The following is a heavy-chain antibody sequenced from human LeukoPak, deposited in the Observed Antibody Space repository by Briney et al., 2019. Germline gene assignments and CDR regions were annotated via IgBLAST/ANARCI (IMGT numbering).Heavy chain of an antibody. V-gene: IGHV3-53*01. CDR2: IYSGGST. J-gene: IGHJ4*02. Sequence: PGGSLRLSCAASGFTVSSNYKSWVRQAPGKGLEWVSVIYSGGSTYYADSVKGRFTISRDNSKNTLYLQMNSLRAEDTAVYYCARAICSGGSCAIDYWGQGTLVTVSS. CDR3: ARAICSGGSCAIDY. D-gene: IGHD2-15*01. CDR1: GFTVSSNY.